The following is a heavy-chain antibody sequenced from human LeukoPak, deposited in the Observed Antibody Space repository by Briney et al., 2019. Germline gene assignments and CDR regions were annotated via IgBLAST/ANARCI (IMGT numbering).Heavy chain of an antibody. J-gene: IGHJ4*02. D-gene: IGHD4-23*01. CDR3: ARDRAYGGNFQFGY. V-gene: IGHV3-48*04. CDR1: GFTFSSYS. CDR2: ISRGSTTI. Sequence: GGSLRLSCAASGFTFSSYSMNWVRQAPGKGLEWVSYISRGSTTINYRDSVKGRFTIYRDNAKNSLYLQMNSLRAEDTAVYYWARDRAYGGNFQFGYWGQGTLVTVSS.